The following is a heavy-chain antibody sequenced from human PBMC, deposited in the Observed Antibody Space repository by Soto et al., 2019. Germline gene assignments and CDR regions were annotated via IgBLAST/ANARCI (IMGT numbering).Heavy chain of an antibody. CDR3: ARDLSYSGGPLPYYYGMDV. Sequence: SQTLSLTCAISGDSVSSNSAAWNWIRQSPSRGLEWPGRTYYRSKWYNDYAVSVKSRITINPDTSKDQFSLQLNSVTPEDTAVYYCARDLSYSGGPLPYYYGMDVWGQGTTVTVSS. CDR1: GDSVSSNSAA. CDR2: TYYRSKWYN. J-gene: IGHJ6*02. D-gene: IGHD6-19*01. V-gene: IGHV6-1*01.